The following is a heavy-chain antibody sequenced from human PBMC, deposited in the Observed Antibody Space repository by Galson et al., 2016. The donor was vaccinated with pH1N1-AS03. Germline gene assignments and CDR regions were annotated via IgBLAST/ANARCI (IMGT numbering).Heavy chain of an antibody. Sequence: SVKVSCKASGYTFTSYAMHWVRQAPGQRLEWMGWINAGNGNTKYSQKFQGRVTITRATSASTAYMELSSLRSEDTAVYYCARDRGSGYDLFDYYYGMDVWGRGTTVTVSS. J-gene: IGHJ6*02. CDR1: GYTFTSYA. V-gene: IGHV1-3*01. D-gene: IGHD5-12*01. CDR2: INAGNGNT. CDR3: ARDRGSGYDLFDYYYGMDV.